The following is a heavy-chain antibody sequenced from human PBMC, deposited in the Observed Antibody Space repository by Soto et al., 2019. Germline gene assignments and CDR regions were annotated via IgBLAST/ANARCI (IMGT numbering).Heavy chain of an antibody. CDR2: IRSKANTYAT. D-gene: IGHD3-16*01. CDR1: GFTFSGSA. CDR3: TAGRGEDDYQYYGIEV. J-gene: IGHJ6*02. V-gene: IGHV3-73*01. Sequence: EVQLVESGGGLVQPGGSLKLSCAASGFTFSGSAMHWVRQASGKGLEWIGRIRSKANTYATAYAASVKGRFTISRDDSKNTAYVQMNSLKTEDTAVYYCTAGRGEDDYQYYGIEVWGQGTTVTVSS.